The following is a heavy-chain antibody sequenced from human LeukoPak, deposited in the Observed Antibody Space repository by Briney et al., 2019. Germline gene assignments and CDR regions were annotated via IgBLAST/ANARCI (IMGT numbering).Heavy chain of an antibody. Sequence: GGSLRLSCAASGFAFISYSMHWVRQAPGKGLEWVAVISYDGSNKYYADSVKGRLTISRDNSKNTLYLQMNSLRAEDTALYYCARPFYYDSSGYYLDFWGQGALVTVSS. V-gene: IGHV3-30*04. D-gene: IGHD3-22*01. CDR1: GFAFISYS. J-gene: IGHJ4*02. CDR2: ISYDGSNK. CDR3: ARPFYYDSSGYYLDF.